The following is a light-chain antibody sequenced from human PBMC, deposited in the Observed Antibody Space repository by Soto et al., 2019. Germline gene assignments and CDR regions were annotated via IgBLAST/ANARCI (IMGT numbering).Light chain of an antibody. J-gene: IGKJ5*01. CDR3: QQTYSRPVT. CDR2: FIS. CDR1: QPISSY. Sequence: DIEKTHSPSALSASVWDQVTITCLARQPISSYLNWYQHKPGEAPRLLIYFISRLQSGAPSRFSGSGSGKDFPLTIDSPQPEGTATYYCQQTYSRPVTFGQGTRL. V-gene: IGKV1-39*01.